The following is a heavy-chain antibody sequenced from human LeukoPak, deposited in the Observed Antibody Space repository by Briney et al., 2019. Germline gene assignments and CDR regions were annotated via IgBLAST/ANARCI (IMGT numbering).Heavy chain of an antibody. CDR1: GNSISSGDNY. J-gene: IGHJ6*03. CDR2: IYTSAST. Sequence: TLSLTCTVSGNSISSGDNYWSWIRQPAGKGLEWIGRIYTSASTNHTPSLKSRVTISVDTSKNQLSLKLSSVTAADTAVYYCAREWATENEIHYYYYYYMDVWGKGTTVTISS. D-gene: IGHD5-12*01. CDR3: AREWATENEIHYYYYYYMDV. V-gene: IGHV4-61*02.